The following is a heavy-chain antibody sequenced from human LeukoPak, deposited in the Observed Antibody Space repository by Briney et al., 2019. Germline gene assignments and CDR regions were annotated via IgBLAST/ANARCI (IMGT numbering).Heavy chain of an antibody. CDR3: ATSSSWPSNWFDP. CDR2: INYSGST. CDR1: GGSISSYY. J-gene: IGHJ5*02. Sequence: SETLSLTCTVSGGSISSYYWSWIRQPPGKGLEWIGYINYSGSTNYNPSLKSRVTISVDTSKNQFSLKLSSVTAADTAVYYCATSSSWPSNWFDPWGQGTLVTVSS. D-gene: IGHD6-13*01. V-gene: IGHV4-59*01.